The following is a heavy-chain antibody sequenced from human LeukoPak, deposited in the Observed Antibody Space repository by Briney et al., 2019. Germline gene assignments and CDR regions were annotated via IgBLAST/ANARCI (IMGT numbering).Heavy chain of an antibody. D-gene: IGHD3-10*01. CDR2: IYHSGST. CDR1: GGSISSSNW. CDR3: ARVTTMVRGVIIHSFDYYYYYYYMDV. V-gene: IGHV4-4*02. Sequence: SETLSLTCAVSGGSISSSNWWSWVRQPPGKGLEWIGEIYHSGSTNYNPSLKSRVTISVDKSKNQFSLKLSSVTAADTAVYYCARVTTMVRGVIIHSFDYYYYYYYMDVWGKGTTVTISS. J-gene: IGHJ6*03.